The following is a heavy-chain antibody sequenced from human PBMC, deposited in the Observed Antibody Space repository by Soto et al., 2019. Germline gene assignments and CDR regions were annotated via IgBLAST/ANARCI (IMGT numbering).Heavy chain of an antibody. CDR3: TREGLVAGADLHYFIRPADV. V-gene: IGHV3-48*01. CDR1: GFTFSSFS. J-gene: IGHJ6*02. Sequence: EVQLVESGGGLVQPGGSLRLSCAASGFTFSSFSMNWVRQSPGKGLEWVSYISSGGTITYYADSVKGRFTISRDNAKNSLYLQMASMSAEDMAVYYCTREGLVAGADLHYFIRPADVWGPGTTVTVSS. CDR2: ISSGGTIT. D-gene: IGHD3-10*01.